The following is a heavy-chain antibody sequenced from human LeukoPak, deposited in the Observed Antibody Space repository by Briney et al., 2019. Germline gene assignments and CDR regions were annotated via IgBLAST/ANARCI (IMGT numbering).Heavy chain of an antibody. D-gene: IGHD5-12*01. CDR2: IYSGGST. J-gene: IGHJ4*02. CDR1: GFTFSNYG. V-gene: IGHV3-66*01. Sequence: GGTLRLSCAASGFTFSNYGMTWVRQAPGKGLEWVAVIYSGGSTNYADSVKGRFTISRDNSKNTLYLLMNSLRAEDTAVYYCAIRKSGNAIDYWGQGTLVTVSS. CDR3: AIRKSGNAIDY.